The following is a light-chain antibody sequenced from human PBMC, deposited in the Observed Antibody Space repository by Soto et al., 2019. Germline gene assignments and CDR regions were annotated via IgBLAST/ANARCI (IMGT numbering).Light chain of an antibody. Sequence: QSVVTQPPSASGTPGQRVTISCSGSTSNIGSNAVSWYQQLPGTAPKLLIYNNNQRPSGVPDRFSGSKSGTSASVAISGLQSEDEADYYCATWDDSLSGWVFGGGTKLTVL. J-gene: IGLJ3*02. CDR1: TSNIGSNA. CDR2: NNN. V-gene: IGLV1-44*01. CDR3: ATWDDSLSGWV.